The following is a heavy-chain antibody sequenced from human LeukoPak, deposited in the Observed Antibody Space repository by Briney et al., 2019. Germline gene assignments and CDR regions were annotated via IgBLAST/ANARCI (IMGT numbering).Heavy chain of an antibody. D-gene: IGHD3-22*01. Sequence: PSETLSLTCAVYGGSFSGYYWSWIRQPPGKGLEWIGEINHSGSTNYNPSLKSRVTISVDTSKNQFSLKLSSVTAADTAVYYCARGRGSTMIVVVITTPPRGYAFDIWGQGTMVTVSS. V-gene: IGHV4-34*01. CDR3: ARGRGSTMIVVVITTPPRGYAFDI. CDR1: GGSFSGYY. J-gene: IGHJ3*02. CDR2: INHSGST.